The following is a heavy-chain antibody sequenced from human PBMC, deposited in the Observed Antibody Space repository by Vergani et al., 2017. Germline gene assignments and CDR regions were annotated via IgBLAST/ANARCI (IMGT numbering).Heavy chain of an antibody. CDR1: EYSFGNYW. CDR3: ARHTTYTDS. Sequence: EVELVQSGPEMRTPGESLKIPCKGSEYSFGNYWIVWVRQMPGKGLEWMGIIYPADSDTRYSPSFQGQVTISADKSISTAFLQWDSLKASDTALYYCARHTTYTDSWGQGTLVTVSS. D-gene: IGHD1-1*01. J-gene: IGHJ4*02. V-gene: IGHV5-51*01. CDR2: IYPADSDT.